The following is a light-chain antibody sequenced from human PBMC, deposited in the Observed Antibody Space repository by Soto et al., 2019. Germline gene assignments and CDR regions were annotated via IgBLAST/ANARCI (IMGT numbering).Light chain of an antibody. CDR2: GVS. CDR3: QQYGISPRT. J-gene: IGKJ1*01. CDR1: QSVTSNY. Sequence: EIVLTQSPGTLCLPGLQRRTLXCTASQSVTSNYLAWYQQKPGQAPRLLIYGVSSRATGIPDRFSGSGSGTDFTLTISRLEPEDFAVYYCQQYGISPRTFGQGTKVDIK. V-gene: IGKV3-20*01.